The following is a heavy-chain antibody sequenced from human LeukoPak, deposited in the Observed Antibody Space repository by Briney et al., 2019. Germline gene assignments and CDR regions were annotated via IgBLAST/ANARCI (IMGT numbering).Heavy chain of an antibody. V-gene: IGHV3-73*01. J-gene: IGHJ4*01. D-gene: IGHD3/OR15-3a*01. Sequence: GGSLRLSCAASGFIFSDSPIHWVRQASGNGLEWVGRVRSKDDGYATGYAASVKGRFTTSRDDSKNMVYLQMNSLKTEDTAVYYCTRQPQGTGTVDYWGQGTLVTVSS. CDR1: GFIFSDSP. CDR2: VRSKDDGYAT. CDR3: TRQPQGTGTVDY.